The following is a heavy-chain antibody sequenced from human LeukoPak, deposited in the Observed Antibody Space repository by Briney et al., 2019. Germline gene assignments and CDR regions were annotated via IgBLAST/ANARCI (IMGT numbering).Heavy chain of an antibody. CDR2: IKEDGSDK. CDR1: GFTVSSNY. V-gene: IGHV3-7*03. Sequence: GGSLRLSCAASGFTVSSNYMSWVRQAPGKGLEWVANIKEDGSDKYYVDSLKGRFTISRDNAKNSLYLQMNSLRAEDTAVYYCAKDRTRQAYWGQGTLVTVSS. D-gene: IGHD3-3*01. CDR3: AKDRTRQAY. J-gene: IGHJ4*02.